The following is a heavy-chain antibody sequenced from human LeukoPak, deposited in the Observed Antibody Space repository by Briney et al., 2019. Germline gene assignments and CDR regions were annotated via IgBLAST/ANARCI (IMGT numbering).Heavy chain of an antibody. CDR3: ARGPGATRRNWFDP. Sequence: SETLSLTCTVSGGSISSSSYYWSWIRQHPGKGLEWIGYIYYSGSTYYNPSLKSRVTISVDTSKNQFSLKLSSVTAADTAVYYCARGPGATRRNWFDPWGQGTLVTVSS. CDR1: GGSISSSSYY. J-gene: IGHJ5*02. CDR2: IYYSGST. V-gene: IGHV4-31*03.